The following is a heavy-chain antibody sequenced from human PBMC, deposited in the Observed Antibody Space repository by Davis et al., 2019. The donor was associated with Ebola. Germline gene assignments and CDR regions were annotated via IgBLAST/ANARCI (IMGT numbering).Heavy chain of an antibody. CDR1: GYTFTSYG. V-gene: IGHV1-18*04. CDR3: ARHGDYDPWFDP. J-gene: IGHJ5*02. D-gene: IGHD4-17*01. CDR2: ISAYNGNT. Sequence: ASVKVSCKASGYTFTSYGISWVRQAPGQGLEWMGWISAYNGNTNYAQKLQGRVTMTTDTSTSTAYMELSNVRPDDTAVYYCARHGDYDPWFDPWGQGTLVTVSS.